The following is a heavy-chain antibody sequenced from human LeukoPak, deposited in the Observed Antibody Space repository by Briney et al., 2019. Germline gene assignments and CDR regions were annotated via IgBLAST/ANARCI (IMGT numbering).Heavy chain of an antibody. CDR3: TTSGSWHRLYFDY. Sequence: GGSLRHSCTASGFTFGDYAMSWVRQAPGKGREWVGFIRSKAYGGTTEYAASVKGRFTISRDDSKSIAYLQMNSLKTEDTAVYYCTTSGSWHRLYFDYWGQGTLVTVSS. V-gene: IGHV3-49*04. CDR2: IRSKAYGGTT. D-gene: IGHD6-13*01. J-gene: IGHJ4*02. CDR1: GFTFGDYA.